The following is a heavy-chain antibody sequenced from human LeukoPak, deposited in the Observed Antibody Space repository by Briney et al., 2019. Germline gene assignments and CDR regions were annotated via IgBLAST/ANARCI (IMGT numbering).Heavy chain of an antibody. CDR3: AREPSVGDGYDY. V-gene: IGHV4-31*03. CDR2: IYYSGST. J-gene: IGHJ4*02. D-gene: IGHD5-24*01. CDR1: GGSISSGGYY. Sequence: PSETLSLTCTVSGGSISSGGYYWSWIRQHPGKGLEWIGYIYYSGSTYYNPSPKSRVTISVDTSKNQFSLKLSSVTAADTAVYYCAREPSVGDGYDYWGQGTLVTVSS.